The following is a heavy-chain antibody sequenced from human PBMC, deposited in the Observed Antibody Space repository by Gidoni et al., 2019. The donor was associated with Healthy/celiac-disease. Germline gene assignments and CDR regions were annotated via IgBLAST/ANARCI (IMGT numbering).Heavy chain of an antibody. V-gene: IGHV3-23*01. CDR2: ISGSGGST. CDR3: AKGVSVTTGLFDY. CDR1: GFTFSSYA. Sequence: EVQLLESGGGLVQPGGSLSRSCAASGFTFSSYAMSWVRQAPGKGLAWVSAISGSGGSTYYADSVKGRFTISRDNSKNTLYLQMNSLRAEDTAVYYCAKGVSVTTGLFDYWGQGTLVTVSS. J-gene: IGHJ4*02. D-gene: IGHD4-17*01.